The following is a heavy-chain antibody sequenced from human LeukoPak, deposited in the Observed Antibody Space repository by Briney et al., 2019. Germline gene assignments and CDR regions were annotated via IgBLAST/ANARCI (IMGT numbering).Heavy chain of an antibody. CDR3: AREIPLIRGVKEYNWFDP. V-gene: IGHV1-69*16. D-gene: IGHD3-10*01. Sequence: SVKVSCKASGGTFSSYTISWVRQAPGQGLEWMGRIIPILGIANYAQKFQGRVTITTDESTSTAYMELSSLRSEDTAVYYCAREIPLIRGVKEYNWFDPWGQGALVTVSS. CDR1: GGTFSSYT. J-gene: IGHJ5*02. CDR2: IIPILGIA.